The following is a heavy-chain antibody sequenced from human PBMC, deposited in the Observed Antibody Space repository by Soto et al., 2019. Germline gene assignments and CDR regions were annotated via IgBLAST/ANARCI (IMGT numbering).Heavy chain of an antibody. D-gene: IGHD6-6*01. CDR3: ARGGLAARKGRWFDP. CDR1: GGSINSYY. V-gene: IGHV4-59*01. Sequence: QVQLQESGPGLVKPSETLSLTCTVSGGSINSYYWGWIRQPPGKGLEWIGYIHYSGSTNYNPSLKIRVTISVDTPKNQFSLKVNSMTAADTAVYYCARGGLAARKGRWFDPWGQGTLVTVSS. J-gene: IGHJ5*02. CDR2: IHYSGST.